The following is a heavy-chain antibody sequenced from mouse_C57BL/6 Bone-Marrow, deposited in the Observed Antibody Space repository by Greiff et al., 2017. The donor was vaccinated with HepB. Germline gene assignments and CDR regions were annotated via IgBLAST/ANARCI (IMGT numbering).Heavy chain of an antibody. CDR1: GYAFSSYW. CDR2: IYPGDGDT. V-gene: IGHV1-80*01. CDR3: ARSPMTYYFDY. Sequence: QVQLQQSGAELVKPGASVKISCKASGYAFSSYWMNWVKQRPGKGLEWIGQIYPGDGDTNYNGKFKGKATLTADKSSSTAYMQLSSLTSEDSAVYFCARSPMTYYFDYWGQGTTLTVSS. J-gene: IGHJ2*01. D-gene: IGHD6-5*01.